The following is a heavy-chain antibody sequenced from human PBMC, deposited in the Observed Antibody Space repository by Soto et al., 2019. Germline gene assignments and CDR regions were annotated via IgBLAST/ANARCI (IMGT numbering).Heavy chain of an antibody. D-gene: IGHD3-10*01. V-gene: IGHV4-30-2*01. CDR2: IYHSGST. CDR3: ARDARGDSSVNNWFDP. Sequence: SETLSLTCAVSGGSISSGGYSWSWIRQPPGKGLEWIGYIYHSGSTYYNPSLMSRVTILVDKSRNQVSLNLISVTEADTAVYYCARDARGDSSVNNWFDPWGQGILVTVSS. J-gene: IGHJ5*02. CDR1: GGSISSGGYS.